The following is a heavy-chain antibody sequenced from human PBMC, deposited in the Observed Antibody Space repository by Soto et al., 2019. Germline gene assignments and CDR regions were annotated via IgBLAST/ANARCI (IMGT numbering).Heavy chain of an antibody. CDR2: INSDGSST. D-gene: IGHD2-2*01. CDR1: GFTFSSYW. Sequence: AGGSLRLSCAASGFTFSSYWMHWVRQAPGKGLVWVSRINSDGSSTSYADSVKGRFTISRDNAKNTLYLQMNSLRAEDTAVYYCAREGRGVVVPGGMDVWGQGTTVTVSS. CDR3: AREGRGVVVPGGMDV. J-gene: IGHJ6*02. V-gene: IGHV3-74*01.